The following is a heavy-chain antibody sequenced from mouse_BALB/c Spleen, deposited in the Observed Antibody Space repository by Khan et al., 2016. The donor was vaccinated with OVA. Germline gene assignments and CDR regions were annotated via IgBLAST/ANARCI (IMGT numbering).Heavy chain of an antibody. V-gene: IGHV2-9*02. CDR3: ARAWGITTDSFDY. CDR1: GFSLTAYG. CDR2: IWAGGST. J-gene: IGHJ2*01. Sequence: QVQLKESGPGLVAPSQSLSITCTVSGFSLTAYGVHWVRQPPGKGLEWLGVIWAGGSTNYNSALMSRLSISKYNSKSQVFLKMNSLQIDDTAMYDCARAWGITTDSFDYGGQGTTLTVSS. D-gene: IGHD2-4*01.